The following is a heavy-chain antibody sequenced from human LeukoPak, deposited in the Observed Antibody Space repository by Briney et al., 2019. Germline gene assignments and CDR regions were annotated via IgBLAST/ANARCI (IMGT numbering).Heavy chain of an antibody. J-gene: IGHJ6*02. V-gene: IGHV4-39*02. CDR1: DGSVNSSHYF. Sequence: SETLSLTCTVSDGSVNSSHYFWAWIRQPPGKGLEWIGTIYYNGDTYYNPSLESRVSISVDPSKKLFSLRLASVTAADTAVYYCAREWFPTAVWGQGTTVTVSS. CDR3: AREWFPTAV. D-gene: IGHD1-1*01. CDR2: IYYNGDT.